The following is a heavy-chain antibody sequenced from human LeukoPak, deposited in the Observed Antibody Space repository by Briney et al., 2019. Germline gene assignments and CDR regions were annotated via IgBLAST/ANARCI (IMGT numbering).Heavy chain of an antibody. V-gene: IGHV4-59*08. CDR1: GGSISSYY. Sequence: PSETLSLTCTVSGGSISSYYWSWIRQAPGNGLEWIGYIYYSGSTNYNPSLKSRVTISVDTSKNQFSLKLSSVTAADTAVYYCARLYSSGWYYFDYWGQGTLVTVSS. D-gene: IGHD6-19*01. CDR3: ARLYSSGWYYFDY. J-gene: IGHJ4*02. CDR2: IYYSGST.